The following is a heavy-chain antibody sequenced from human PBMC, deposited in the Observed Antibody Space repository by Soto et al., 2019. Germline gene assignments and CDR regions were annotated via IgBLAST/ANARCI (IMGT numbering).Heavy chain of an antibody. J-gene: IGHJ6*02. V-gene: IGHV1-2*04. CDR1: GYTFTGYY. D-gene: IGHD3-3*01. CDR3: ARGYYDFPSHYGMDV. CDR2: INPNSGGT. Sequence: AASVKVSCKASGYTFTGYYMHWVRQAPGQGLEWMGWINPNSGGTNYAQKFQGWVTMTRDTSISTAYMELSRLRSDDTAVYYCARGYYDFPSHYGMDVWGQGTTVTVSS.